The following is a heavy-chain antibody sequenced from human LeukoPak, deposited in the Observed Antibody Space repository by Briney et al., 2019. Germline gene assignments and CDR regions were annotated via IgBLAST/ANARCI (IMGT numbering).Heavy chain of an antibody. CDR1: GGSFSGYY. J-gene: IGHJ4*02. V-gene: IGHV4-34*01. CDR2: INHSGST. CDR3: ARIRYYYDSSGYPYED. Sequence: SETLSLTCAVYGGSFSGYYWSWIRQPPGKGLEWIGEINHSGSTNYNPSLKSRVTTSVDTSKNQFSLKLSSVAAADTAVYYCARIRYYYDSSGYPYEDWGQGTLVTVSS. D-gene: IGHD3-22*01.